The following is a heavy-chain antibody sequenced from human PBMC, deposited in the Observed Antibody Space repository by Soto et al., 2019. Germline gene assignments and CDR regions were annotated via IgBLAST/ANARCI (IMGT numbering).Heavy chain of an antibody. CDR1: GYSFTSYW. V-gene: IGHV5-51*01. CDR3: AAGGISPGNYNYYAMDV. D-gene: IGHD3-16*01. Sequence: PGESLKISYKGSGYSFTSYWIGWARQMPGKGLEWMGFIYPGDSDTRYSPSFQGQVTISADKSISTAYLQWSSVKASDTAVYYCAAGGISPGNYNYYAMDVWGQGTTVTVSS. CDR2: IYPGDSDT. J-gene: IGHJ6*02.